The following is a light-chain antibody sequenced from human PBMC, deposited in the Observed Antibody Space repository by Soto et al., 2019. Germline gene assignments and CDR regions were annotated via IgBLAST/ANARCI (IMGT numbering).Light chain of an antibody. CDR1: QSVSSN. CDR2: GAS. CDR3: QQYNNWPPYT. J-gene: IGKJ2*01. V-gene: IGKV3-15*01. Sequence: EILMTQSPATLSVSPGERATLSCRASQSVSSNLAWYQQKPGQAPRLLIYGASTRATGIPARFSGSGSGTEFTLTLSSLQSEDFAVYYCQQYNNWPPYTFGQGTKLEIK.